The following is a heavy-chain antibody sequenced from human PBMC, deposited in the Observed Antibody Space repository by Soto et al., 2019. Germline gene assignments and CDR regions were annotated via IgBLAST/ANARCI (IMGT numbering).Heavy chain of an antibody. D-gene: IGHD6-19*01. CDR3: AREGIAVAGTGGWFDP. CDR1: GYSFTSYW. CDR2: IYPGDSDT. V-gene: IGHV5-51*01. J-gene: IGHJ5*02. Sequence: PGESLKISCKGSGYSFTSYWIGWVRQMPGKGLEWMGIIYPGDSDTRYSPSFQGQVTITRDTSASTAYMELSSLRSEDTAVYYCAREGIAVAGTGGWFDPWGQGTLVTVSS.